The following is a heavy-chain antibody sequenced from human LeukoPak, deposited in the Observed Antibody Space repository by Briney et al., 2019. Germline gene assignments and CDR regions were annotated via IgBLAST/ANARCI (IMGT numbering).Heavy chain of an antibody. CDR1: GITFNNAW. D-gene: IGHD3-10*01. CDR2: LKGNTDGGTT. V-gene: IGHV3-15*01. CDR3: TTVTMVRGLRGYFDS. Sequence: GGSLRLSGVASGITFNNAWMAWVRQAPGKGLEWVGRLKGNTDGGTTDYAAPVKGRFTISRDDSKNTLYLQMNSLQIEDTAMYYCTTVTMVRGLRGYFDSWGQGTLVTVSS. J-gene: IGHJ4*02.